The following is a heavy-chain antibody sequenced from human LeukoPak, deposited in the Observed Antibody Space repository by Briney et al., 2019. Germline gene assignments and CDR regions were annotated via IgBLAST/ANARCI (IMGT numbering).Heavy chain of an antibody. V-gene: IGHV1-2*02. CDR2: INPNSGDT. CDR3: AKDQGRGYTYGLYYFDY. CDR1: GYTFTGYY. Sequence: VASVKVSCKASGYTFTGYYLHWVRQAPGQGLEWMGWINPNSGDTNYAQKFQGRVTMTRDTSISTAYMELSRLRSDDTAVYYCAKDQGRGYTYGLYYFDYWGQGTLVTVSS. D-gene: IGHD5-18*01. J-gene: IGHJ4*02.